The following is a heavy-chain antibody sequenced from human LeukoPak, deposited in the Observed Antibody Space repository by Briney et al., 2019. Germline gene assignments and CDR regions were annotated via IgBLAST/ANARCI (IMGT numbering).Heavy chain of an antibody. CDR1: GYSISSDFF. CDR2: IYHSGVT. CDR3: ARLRTGFYGHY. V-gene: IGHV4-38-2*01. J-gene: IGHJ4*02. Sequence: PSETLSLTCAVSGYSISSDFFWGWIRQPPGKGLEWIGNIYHSGVTNYNPSLKSRVTISVDTSKNQFSLQLSFVTAADTAVYYWARLRTGFYGHYWGQGTLVTVSS. D-gene: IGHD3/OR15-3a*01.